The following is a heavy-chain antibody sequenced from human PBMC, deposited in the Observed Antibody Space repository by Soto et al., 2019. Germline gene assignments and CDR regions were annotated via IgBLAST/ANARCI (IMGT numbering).Heavy chain of an antibody. Sequence: SQTMRLPRTVGGGSSSNSSDCWGCIRKPPGKGLEGLGSIYYSGSTYYNPSLKSRVTISVDTSKNQLSLKLRSVTAPATAVYYCERHGGGSQMQPLDYSGEPTLVTVYS. V-gene: IGHV4-39*01. J-gene: IGHJ4*02. D-gene: IGHD1-26*01. CDR1: GGSSSNSSDC. CDR3: ERHGGGSQMQPLDY. CDR2: IYYSGST.